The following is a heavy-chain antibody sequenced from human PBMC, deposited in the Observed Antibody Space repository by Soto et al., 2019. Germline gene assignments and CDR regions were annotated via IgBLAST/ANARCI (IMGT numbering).Heavy chain of an antibody. J-gene: IGHJ5*02. D-gene: IGHD3-9*01. CDR2: TDYSGGT. Sequence: SETLSLTCTVSSDSISSYYWIWIRQSPGKGLEWIGYTDYSGGTNYNPSLKSRVTISVDTSKNQFSLKLNSVTAADTAVYYCARVTGLYNWFDPWGQGILVTVSS. CDR1: SDSISSYY. CDR3: ARVTGLYNWFDP. V-gene: IGHV4-59*01.